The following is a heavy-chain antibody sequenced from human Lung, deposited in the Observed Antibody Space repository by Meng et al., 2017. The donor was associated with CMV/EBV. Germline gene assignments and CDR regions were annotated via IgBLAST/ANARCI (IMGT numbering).Heavy chain of an antibody. CDR1: GFTFDDYA. CDR2: VSWNSGSI. CDR3: ARGYDPRIFYGMDV. D-gene: IGHD3-16*01. J-gene: IGHJ6*02. V-gene: IGHV3-9*01. Sequence: SLKISCAGSGFTFDDYAMHWVRQVPGKGLEWVSGVSWNSGSIDYADSVKGRFTISRDNAKKFLYLQMNNLRVEDTALYYCARGYDPRIFYGMDVWGQGXTVPVSS.